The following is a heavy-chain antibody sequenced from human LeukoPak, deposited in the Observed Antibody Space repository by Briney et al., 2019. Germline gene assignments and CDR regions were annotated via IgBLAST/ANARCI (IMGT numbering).Heavy chain of an antibody. Sequence: PGGSLRLSCAASEFAFSNYGMSWVRQAPGKGLEWVSAISGSGGSTYYADSVKGRFTISRDDSKNTLYLQMNSLRAEDTAVYYCAKDLSDFWSGYYKDRGPFDYWGQGTLVTVSS. V-gene: IGHV3-23*01. D-gene: IGHD3-3*01. J-gene: IGHJ4*02. CDR1: EFAFSNYG. CDR2: ISGSGGST. CDR3: AKDLSDFWSGYYKDRGPFDY.